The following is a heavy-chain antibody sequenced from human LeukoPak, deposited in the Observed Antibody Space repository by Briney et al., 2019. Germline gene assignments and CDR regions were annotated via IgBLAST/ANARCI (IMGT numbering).Heavy chain of an antibody. J-gene: IGHJ3*02. CDR2: IHPGDSDT. V-gene: IGHV5-51*01. D-gene: IGHD3-9*01. CDR1: GYSFISYW. Sequence: GESLKISCKGSGYSFISYWIGWVRQTPGKGLEWMGIIHPGDSDTKYSPSFQGQVTISADKSINTAYLQWSSLKASDTAMYYCARRWRYDIGAFDIWGQGTMVTVSS. CDR3: ARRWRYDIGAFDI.